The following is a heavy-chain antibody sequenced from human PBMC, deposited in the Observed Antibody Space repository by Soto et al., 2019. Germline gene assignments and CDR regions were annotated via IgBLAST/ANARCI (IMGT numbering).Heavy chain of an antibody. CDR3: ARDGRPARPIVVVITGYFDY. Sequence: GGSLRLSCAASGFTFSSYAMHWVRQAPGKGLEWVAVISYDGSNKYYADSVKGRFTISRDNSKNTLYLQMNSLRAEDTAVYYCARDGRPARPIVVVITGYFDYWGQGTLVTVSS. V-gene: IGHV3-30-3*01. CDR2: ISYDGSNK. CDR1: GFTFSSYA. J-gene: IGHJ4*02. D-gene: IGHD3-22*01.